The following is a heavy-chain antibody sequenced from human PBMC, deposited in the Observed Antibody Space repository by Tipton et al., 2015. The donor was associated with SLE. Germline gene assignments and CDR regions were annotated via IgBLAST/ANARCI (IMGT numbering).Heavy chain of an antibody. D-gene: IGHD3-22*01. CDR3: AREHFNSSGYYYFDY. V-gene: IGHV4-34*01. J-gene: IGHJ4*02. Sequence: LRLSCTASGFTFGDYAMSWVRQPPGKGLEWIGEINHSGSTNYNPSLKSRVTISVDTSKNQFSLKLSSVTAADTAVYYCAREHFNSSGYYYFDYWGQGTLVTVSS. CDR2: INHSGST. CDR1: GFTFGDYA.